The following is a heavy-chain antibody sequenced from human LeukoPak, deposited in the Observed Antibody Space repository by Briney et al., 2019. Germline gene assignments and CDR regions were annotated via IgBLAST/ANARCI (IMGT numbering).Heavy chain of an antibody. J-gene: IGHJ4*02. Sequence: GGSLRLSCAASGFTFSHYSFHWVRQAPGKGLECVSYINDNSDTIFYADSVKGRFTISRDNAKNSLYLQMNSLGAGDTAVYYCVRGFFGRDRRPFDCWGQGTLVTVSS. D-gene: IGHD3-16*01. CDR1: GFTFSHYS. V-gene: IGHV3-48*04. CDR3: VRGFFGRDRRPFDC. CDR2: INDNSDTI.